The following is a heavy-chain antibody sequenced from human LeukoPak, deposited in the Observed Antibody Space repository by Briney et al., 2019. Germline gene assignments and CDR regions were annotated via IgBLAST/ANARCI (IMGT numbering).Heavy chain of an antibody. Sequence: ASVTVSFTASVYIFTIYGISWGRQAPGLGKDWMGWSSTYNGNTNYAHKSQDRGTITTATSTSTAYTDMRTPTTDGTAVYYCARVEGGGRRGYWFDPWGQGTLVTVSS. CDR1: VYIFTIYG. J-gene: IGHJ5*02. V-gene: IGHV1-18*01. CDR2: SSTYNGNT. CDR3: ARVEGGGRRGYWFDP. D-gene: IGHD3-16*01.